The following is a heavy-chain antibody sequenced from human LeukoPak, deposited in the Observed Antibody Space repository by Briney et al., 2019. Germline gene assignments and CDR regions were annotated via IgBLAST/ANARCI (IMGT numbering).Heavy chain of an antibody. CDR2: ISGSGGST. Sequence: SGGSLRLSCAASGFTFSRYAMSWVRQAPGKGLEWISAISGSGGSTYYADSVKGRFTISRDNSKNTLYLQMNSLRAEDTAVYHCAKHRENYGDSCPDDSWGQGTLVTVSS. J-gene: IGHJ5*01. CDR1: GFTFSRYA. CDR3: AKHRENYGDSCPDDS. V-gene: IGHV3-23*01. D-gene: IGHD4-17*01.